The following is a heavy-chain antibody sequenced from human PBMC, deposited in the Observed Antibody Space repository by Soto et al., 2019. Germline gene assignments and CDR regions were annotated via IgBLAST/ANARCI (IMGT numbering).Heavy chain of an antibody. V-gene: IGHV3-33*01. CDR1: GFPFSGYG. D-gene: IGHD3-16*01. J-gene: IGHJ6*02. CDR2: IWYDGSNK. Sequence: GGSLRLSCAASGFPFSGYGLHCVRQAPGKGLEWVAVIWYDGSNKHYADSVKGRFTNSRDNSKNTLYLQMNSLRAEDTAVYYCARSPRAPEKGVYGMDVWGQGTTVTVSS. CDR3: ARSPRAPEKGVYGMDV.